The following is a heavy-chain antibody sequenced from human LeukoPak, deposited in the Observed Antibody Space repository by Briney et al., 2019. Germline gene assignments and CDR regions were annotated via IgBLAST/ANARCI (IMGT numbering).Heavy chain of an antibody. CDR3: ARTHARITMIVVPNKAPYYFDY. CDR1: GYTFTGYY. J-gene: IGHJ4*02. V-gene: IGHV1-2*02. Sequence: ASVKVSCKASGYTFTGYYMHWVRQAPGQGLEWMGWINPNSGGTNYAQKFQGRVTMTRDTSISTAYMELSRLRSDDTAVYYCARTHARITMIVVPNKAPYYFDYWGQGTLVTVSS. CDR2: INPNSGGT. D-gene: IGHD3-22*01.